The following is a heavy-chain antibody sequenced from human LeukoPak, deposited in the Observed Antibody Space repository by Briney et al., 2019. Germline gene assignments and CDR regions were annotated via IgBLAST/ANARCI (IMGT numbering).Heavy chain of an antibody. J-gene: IGHJ5*01. CDR1: GDSIISNSVF. CDR2: INYLGNT. Sequence: SETLSLTCTVSGDSIISNSVFCAWLRQSPGRGLEWIGTINYLGNTYYNPSLKTRVNLSVDTSNNLFSLTLTSVTAADTSVYYCARHSCHLGLGNWFDSWGQGTLVSVSS. V-gene: IGHV4-39*01. D-gene: IGHD3-16*01. CDR3: ARHSCHLGLGNWFDS.